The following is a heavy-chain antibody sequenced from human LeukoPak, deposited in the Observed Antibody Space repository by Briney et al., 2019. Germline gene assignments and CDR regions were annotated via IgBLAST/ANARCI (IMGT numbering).Heavy chain of an antibody. Sequence: GGSLRLSCAASGFTFSRSGMHWVRQAPGKGLEWVAVISYDGSNKYYADSVKGRFTISRDNSKNTLYLQMNSLRAEDTAVYYCAKDLGVTYYYDSSGFSYWGQGTLVTVSS. D-gene: IGHD3-22*01. CDR2: ISYDGSNK. V-gene: IGHV3-30*18. CDR3: AKDLGVTYYYDSSGFSY. CDR1: GFTFSRSG. J-gene: IGHJ4*02.